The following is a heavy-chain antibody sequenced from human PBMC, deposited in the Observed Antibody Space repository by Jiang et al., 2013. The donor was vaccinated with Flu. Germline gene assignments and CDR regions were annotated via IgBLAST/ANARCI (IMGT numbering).Heavy chain of an antibody. CDR3: ARYTSTWYLDS. Sequence: DLEWLGRTYYRSKWYSDYGVSVRSRISINPDTSKNQFSLQLNSVTPEDTAVYYCARYTSTWYLDSWGQGILVTVSS. CDR2: TYYRSKWYS. J-gene: IGHJ4*02. V-gene: IGHV6-1*01. D-gene: IGHD6-13*01.